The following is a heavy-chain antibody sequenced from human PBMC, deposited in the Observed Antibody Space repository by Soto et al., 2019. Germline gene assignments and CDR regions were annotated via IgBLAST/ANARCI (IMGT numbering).Heavy chain of an antibody. CDR2: IKQDGSEK. V-gene: IGHV3-7*01. J-gene: IGHJ4*02. CDR3: ARVQAALSPYFDY. CDR1: GFTFSSYW. D-gene: IGHD6-6*01. Sequence: GGSLRLSCAASGFTFSSYWMSWVRQAPGKGLEWVANIKQDGSEKYYVDSVNGRFTISRDNAKNSLYLQMNSLRAEDTAVYYCARVQAALSPYFDYWGQGTLVTVSS.